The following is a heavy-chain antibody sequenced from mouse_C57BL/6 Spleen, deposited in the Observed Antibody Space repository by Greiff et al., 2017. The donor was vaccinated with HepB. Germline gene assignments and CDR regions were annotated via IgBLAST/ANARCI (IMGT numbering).Heavy chain of an antibody. CDR3: TRSGDYYGSSYDFDC. CDR2: IDPETGGT. Sequence: QVQLQQSGAELVRPGASVTLSCKASGYTFTDYEMHWVKQTPVHGLEWIGAIDPETGGTAYNQKFEGKAILTADKSSSTAYMELRSLTSEDSAIYYGTRSGDYYGSSYDFDCWGQGTTLTVSS. J-gene: IGHJ2*01. V-gene: IGHV1-15*01. D-gene: IGHD1-1*01. CDR1: GYTFTDYE.